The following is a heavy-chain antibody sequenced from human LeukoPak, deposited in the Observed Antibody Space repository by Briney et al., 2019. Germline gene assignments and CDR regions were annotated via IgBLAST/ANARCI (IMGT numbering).Heavy chain of an antibody. CDR2: IYASGST. CDR3: ARRNFWSGYYDY. V-gene: IGHV4-61*02. Sequence: SETLSLTCTVSSGSISSNSYYWSWIRQPAGKGLEWIGRIYASGSTNYNPSLRGRVTISVDTSKNQLSLKLTSVTAADTAVYYCARRNFWSGYYDYWGLGTLVTVSS. J-gene: IGHJ4*02. CDR1: SGSISSNSYY. D-gene: IGHD3-3*01.